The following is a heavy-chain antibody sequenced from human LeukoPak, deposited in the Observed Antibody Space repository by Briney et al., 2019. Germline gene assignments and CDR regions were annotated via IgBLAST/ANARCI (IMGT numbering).Heavy chain of an antibody. CDR2: MNPNSGNT. CDR3: ARAKASNSNGCWKGWFDP. J-gene: IGHJ5*02. V-gene: IGHV1-8*01. Sequence: GASVKVSCKASGYNFTNYDINWVRQAPGQGLEWMGWMNPNSGNTGYAQNFQGRVSMTRRTSITTAYMELNSLRSDDTAVYYCARAKASNSNGCWKGWFDPWGQGTLVTVSS. CDR1: GYNFTNYD. D-gene: IGHD6-19*01.